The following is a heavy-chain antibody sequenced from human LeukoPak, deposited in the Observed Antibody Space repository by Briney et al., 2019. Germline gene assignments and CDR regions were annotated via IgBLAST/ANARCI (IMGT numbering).Heavy chain of an antibody. CDR2: ISGSGGST. Sequence: GGSLRLSCAASRFTFSSYAMSWVRQAPGKGLEWVSAISGSGGSTYYADSVKGRFTISRDNSKNTLYLQMNSLRAEDTAVYYCAKAFFVVVPAASIDYWGQGTLVTVSS. D-gene: IGHD2-2*01. V-gene: IGHV3-23*01. CDR1: RFTFSSYA. CDR3: AKAFFVVVPAASIDY. J-gene: IGHJ4*02.